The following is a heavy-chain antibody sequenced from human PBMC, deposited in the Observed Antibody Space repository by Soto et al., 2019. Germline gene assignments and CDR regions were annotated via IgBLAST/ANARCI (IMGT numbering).Heavy chain of an antibody. J-gene: IGHJ5*02. V-gene: IGHV1-8*01. Sequence: QVQLVQSGAEVKKPGASVKVSCKASGYTFTSYDINWVRQATGQGLEWMGWMNPNSGNTGYAQKFQGRVTMTRNTSISTAYMELGSLRAENTAGYYWARGHVDTAMVTAGFDPWGQGTLVTVSS. CDR2: MNPNSGNT. D-gene: IGHD5-18*01. CDR1: GYTFTSYD. CDR3: ARGHVDTAMVTAGFDP.